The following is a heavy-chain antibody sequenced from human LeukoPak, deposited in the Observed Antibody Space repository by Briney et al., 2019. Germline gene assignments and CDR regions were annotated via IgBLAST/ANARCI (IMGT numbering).Heavy chain of an antibody. CDR1: GYSFTSYW. CDR2: IYPGDSDT. J-gene: IGHJ6*03. D-gene: IGHD2-2*01. V-gene: IGHV5-51*01. CDR3: ARRVVVVVPAATENYYYYYMDV. Sequence: GESLKISCQGSGYSFTSYWIAWVRQMPGKGLEWMGIIYPGDSDTRYSPSFQGQVTISADKSISTAYLQWSSLKASDTAMYYCARRVVVVVPAATENYYYYYMDVWGKGTTVTVSS.